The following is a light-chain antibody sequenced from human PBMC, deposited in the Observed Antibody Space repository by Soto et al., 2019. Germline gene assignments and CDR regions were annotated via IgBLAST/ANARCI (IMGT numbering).Light chain of an antibody. CDR3: SSYTSGAMPHYV. CDR1: ISDY. J-gene: IGLJ1*01. CDR2: EVS. V-gene: IGLV2-14*01. Sequence: QSVLTQPASVSGSPGQSITISCTGTISDYVSWYQQHPGKAPKLMIYEVSNRPSGVSARFSGSKSGNTASLTISGLQAEDEAAYYCSSYTSGAMPHYVFATGTKVTVL.